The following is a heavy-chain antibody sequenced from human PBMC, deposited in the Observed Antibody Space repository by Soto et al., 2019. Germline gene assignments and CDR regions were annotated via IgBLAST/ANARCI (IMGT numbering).Heavy chain of an antibody. CDR3: AKEIGGGYSGYEGGYFDY. V-gene: IGHV3-30*18. Sequence: QVQLVESGGGVVQPGRSLRLSCAASGFTFSSYGMHWVRQAPGKGLEWVAVISYDGSNKYYADSVKGRFTISRDNSKNTLYLQMNSLRAEDSAVYYCAKEIGGGYSGYEGGYFDYWGQGTLVTVS. J-gene: IGHJ4*02. D-gene: IGHD5-12*01. CDR2: ISYDGSNK. CDR1: GFTFSSYG.